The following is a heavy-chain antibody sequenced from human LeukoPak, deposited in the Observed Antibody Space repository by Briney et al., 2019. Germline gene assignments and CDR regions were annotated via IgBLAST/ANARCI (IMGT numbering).Heavy chain of an antibody. J-gene: IGHJ4*02. CDR2: ISSSSSYI. CDR3: ARVGRGVVPAGGDY. V-gene: IGHV3-21*01. Sequence: GGSLRLSCAASGFTFSSYSMNWVRQAPGKGLEWVSSISSSSSYIYYADSVKGRFTISRDNAKNSLYLQMNSLRAEDTAVYHCARVGRGVVPAGGDYWGQGTLVTVSS. D-gene: IGHD2-2*01. CDR1: GFTFSSYS.